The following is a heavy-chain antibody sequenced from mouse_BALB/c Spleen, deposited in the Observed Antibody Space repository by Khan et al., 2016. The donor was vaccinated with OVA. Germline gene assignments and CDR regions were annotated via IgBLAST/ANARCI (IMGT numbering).Heavy chain of an antibody. CDR3: ARRTTGYAMDY. CDR1: GYTFPSNT. D-gene: IGHD2-14*01. Sequence: VQVVESGAELARPGASVKMSCKASGYTFPSNTMHWVKQRPGQGLEWIGYINPRSDYTIYNQKFKDKATLTADISSTTAYMQLSSLTSDDSAVYYCARRTTGYAMDYWGQGTSVTVSS. CDR2: INPRSDYT. V-gene: IGHV1-4*01. J-gene: IGHJ4*01.